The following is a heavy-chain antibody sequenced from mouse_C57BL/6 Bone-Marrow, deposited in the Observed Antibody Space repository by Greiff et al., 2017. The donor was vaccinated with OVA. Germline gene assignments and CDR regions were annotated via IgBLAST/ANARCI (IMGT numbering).Heavy chain of an antibody. Sequence: QVQLKQPGAELVKPGASVKMSCKASGYTFTSYWITWVKQRPGQGLEWIGDIYPGSGSTNYNEKFKSKATLTVDTSSSTAYMQLSSLTSEDSAVYYCAFIYYDPDWFAYWGQGTLVTVSA. J-gene: IGHJ3*01. CDR3: AFIYYDPDWFAY. CDR1: GYTFTSYW. V-gene: IGHV1-55*01. CDR2: IYPGSGST. D-gene: IGHD2-4*01.